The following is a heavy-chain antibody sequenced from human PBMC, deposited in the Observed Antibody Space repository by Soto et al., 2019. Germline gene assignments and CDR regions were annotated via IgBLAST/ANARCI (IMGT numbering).Heavy chain of an antibody. CDR2: IKTTTDGGTT. CDR3: TTEIHGYRYLDY. D-gene: IGHD5-18*01. V-gene: IGHV3-15*01. J-gene: IGHJ4*02. CDR1: GFTFRNAC. Sequence: GGSLRLSCAASGFTFRNACLSWVRHAPGKGLEWVGHIKTTTDGGTTDYAAPMKGRFTISRDDSQNTLYLQMDSLNTEDTAVYFCTTEIHGYRYLDYWGQGTLVTGSS.